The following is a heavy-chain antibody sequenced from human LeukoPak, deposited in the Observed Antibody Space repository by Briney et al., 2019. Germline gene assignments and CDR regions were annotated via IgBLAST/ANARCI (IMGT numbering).Heavy chain of an antibody. Sequence: ASVKVSCKASGGTFSSYAISWVRQAPGQGLEWMGGIIPIFGTANYAQKCQGRVTITADESTSTAYMELSSLRSEDTAVYYCARDSPDIVATPLGYWGQGTLVTVSS. V-gene: IGHV1-69*13. J-gene: IGHJ4*02. CDR3: ARDSPDIVATPLGY. D-gene: IGHD5-12*01. CDR1: GGTFSSYA. CDR2: IIPIFGTA.